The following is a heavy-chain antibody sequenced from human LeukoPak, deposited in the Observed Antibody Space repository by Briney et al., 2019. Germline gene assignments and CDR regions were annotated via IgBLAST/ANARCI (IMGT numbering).Heavy chain of an antibody. CDR3: ASGDYDSVDY. Sequence: PSETLSPTCAVYGGSFSGYYWSWIRQPPGKGLEWIGEINHSGSTNYNPSLKSRVTISVDTSKNQFSLKLSSVTAADTAVYYCASGDYDSVDYWGQGTLVTVSS. CDR1: GGSFSGYY. D-gene: IGHD3-9*01. CDR2: INHSGST. J-gene: IGHJ4*02. V-gene: IGHV4-34*01.